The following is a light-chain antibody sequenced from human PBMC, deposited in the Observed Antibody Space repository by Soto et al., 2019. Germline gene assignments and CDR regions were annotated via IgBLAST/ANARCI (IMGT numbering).Light chain of an antibody. CDR1: QSLLHGNGYNY. V-gene: IGKV2-28*01. CDR3: MQALQTPLT. Sequence: DIVMTQSPLSLPVTPGEPASISCESSQSLLHGNGYNYLNWYLQKPGQSPQLLIYLGSNRASGVPDRFSGSGSGTDFTLNISRVEAEDVGVYYCMQALQTPLTFGGGTKVEIK. J-gene: IGKJ4*01. CDR2: LGS.